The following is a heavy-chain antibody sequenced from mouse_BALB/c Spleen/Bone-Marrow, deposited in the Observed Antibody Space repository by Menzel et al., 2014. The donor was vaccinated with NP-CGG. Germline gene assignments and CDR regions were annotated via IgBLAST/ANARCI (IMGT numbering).Heavy chain of an antibody. V-gene: IGHV14-3*02. CDR3: ARYYYGSSLFAY. CDR1: GFNIKDTY. J-gene: IGHJ3*01. D-gene: IGHD1-1*01. CDR2: IDPANGNT. Sequence: VQLKESGAELVKPGASVKLSCTAPGFNIKDTYMHWVKQRPEQGLEWIGRIDPANGNTKYDPKFQGKATITADTSSNTAYLQLSSLTSEDTAVYYCARYYYGSSLFAYWGQGTLVTVSA.